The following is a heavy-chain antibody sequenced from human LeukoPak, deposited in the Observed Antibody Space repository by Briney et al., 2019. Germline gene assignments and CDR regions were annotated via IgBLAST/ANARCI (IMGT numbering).Heavy chain of an antibody. D-gene: IGHD3-22*01. J-gene: IGHJ4*02. CDR2: INSYNVNK. CDR3: VRDRGDPKYYYDSGGYGQADY. V-gene: IGHV1-18*01. CDR1: GYIFTSYG. Sequence: GASVKVSCTASGYIFTSYGISWVRQAPGQGLEWMGWINSYNVNKNYAQKLLGRVTMTTDTSTSTAYMELRSLRSDDTALYYCVRDRGDPKYYYDSGGYGQADYWGQGTLVTVSS.